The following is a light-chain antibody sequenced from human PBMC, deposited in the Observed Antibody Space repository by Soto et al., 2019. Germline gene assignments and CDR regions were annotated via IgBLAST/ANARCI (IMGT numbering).Light chain of an antibody. J-gene: IGLJ1*01. CDR1: SSDVGGYNY. Sequence: QSALTQPASVSGSPGQSITISCTGTSSDVGGYNYVSWYQQHPGKAPKLMIFEVRNRPSGISYRFSGSKSGNTASLTISGLQAEDEGDYYCSSYTSTSTRVFGSGTQLTVL. V-gene: IGLV2-14*01. CDR3: SSYTSTSTRV. CDR2: EVR.